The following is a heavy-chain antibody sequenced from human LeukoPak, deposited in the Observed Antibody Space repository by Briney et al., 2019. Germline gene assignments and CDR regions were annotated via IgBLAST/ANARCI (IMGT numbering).Heavy chain of an antibody. CDR2: IYPGDSDT. CDR3: ARQWGDCSSTSCYSAY. CDR1: GYSFASYW. D-gene: IGHD2-2*01. V-gene: IGHV5-51*01. J-gene: IGHJ4*02. Sequence: GESLKISCKGSGYSFASYWIAWVRQMPGKGPEWMGIIYPGDSDTRYSPSFQGQVTISADKSISTAYLQWSSLKASDTAIYYCARQWGDCSSTSCYSAYWGQGTLVTVSS.